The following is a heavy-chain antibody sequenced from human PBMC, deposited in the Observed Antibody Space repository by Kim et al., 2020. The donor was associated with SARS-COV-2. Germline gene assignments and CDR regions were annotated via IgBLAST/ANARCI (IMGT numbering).Heavy chain of an antibody. CDR3: ARDYTATIGTYYYYGMDV. CDR1: GYTFTSYY. D-gene: IGHD5-18*01. Sequence: ASVKVSCKASGYTFTSYYMHWVRQAPGQGLEWMGIINPSGGSTNYAQKFQGRVTMTRDTSTSTVYMELSSLRSEDTAVYYCARDYTATIGTYYYYGMDVLGQGTTVTVSS. J-gene: IGHJ6*02. CDR2: INPSGGST. V-gene: IGHV1-46*01.